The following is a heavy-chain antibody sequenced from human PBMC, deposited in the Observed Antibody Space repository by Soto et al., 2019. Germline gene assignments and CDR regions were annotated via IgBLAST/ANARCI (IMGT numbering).Heavy chain of an antibody. Sequence: GASVKVSCKASGYTFTSYGISWVRQAPGQGLEWMGGIIPIFGTANYAQKFQGRVTITADESTSTAYMELSSLRSEDTAVYYCAKYYYDSSGYYYDGYGAFDIWGQGTMVTVSS. CDR1: GYTFTSYG. V-gene: IGHV1-69*13. D-gene: IGHD3-22*01. CDR3: AKYYYDSSGYYYDGYGAFDI. CDR2: IIPIFGTA. J-gene: IGHJ3*02.